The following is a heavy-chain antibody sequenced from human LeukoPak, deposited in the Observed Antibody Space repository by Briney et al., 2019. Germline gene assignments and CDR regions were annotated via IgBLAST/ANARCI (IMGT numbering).Heavy chain of an antibody. CDR1: GYTFTGYY. CDR2: INPNSGGT. CDR3: ARGGVVAAHSNDY. V-gene: IGHV1-2*02. Sequence: ASVKVSCKASGYTFTGYYMHWVRQAPGQGLEWMGWINPNSGGTNYAQKFQGRVTMTRDTSISTAYMELSGLRSDDTAVYYCARGGVVAAHSNDYWGQGTLVTVSS. J-gene: IGHJ4*02. D-gene: IGHD2-15*01.